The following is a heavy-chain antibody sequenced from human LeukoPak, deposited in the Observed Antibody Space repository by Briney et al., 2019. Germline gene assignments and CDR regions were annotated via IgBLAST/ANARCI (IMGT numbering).Heavy chain of an antibody. CDR2: IYYSGST. CDR1: GGSINSYY. V-gene: IGHV4-59*01. CDR3: ARADYDILTGYYFIDY. D-gene: IGHD3-9*01. Sequence: SETLSLTCTVSGGSINSYYWSWIRQPPGKGLEWIGYIYYSGSTNYNPSLKSRVTISVDTSKNQFSLKLSSVTAADTAVYYCARADYDILTGYYFIDYWGQGTLVTVSS. J-gene: IGHJ4*02.